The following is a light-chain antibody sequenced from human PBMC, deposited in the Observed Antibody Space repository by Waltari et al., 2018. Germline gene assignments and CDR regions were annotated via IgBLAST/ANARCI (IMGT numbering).Light chain of an antibody. CDR1: SSDVGGDGS. Sequence: QSALTPPASVSGSPRQSITIPCTGSSSDVGGDGSVSWYADHPGQAPKLIIYDVNKRPSGVSDRFSGSKSGNTASLTISGLQAEDEATFYCSSQSTKNGVIFGGGTKVTVL. V-gene: IGLV2-14*03. CDR3: SSQSTKNGVI. CDR2: DVN. J-gene: IGLJ2*01.